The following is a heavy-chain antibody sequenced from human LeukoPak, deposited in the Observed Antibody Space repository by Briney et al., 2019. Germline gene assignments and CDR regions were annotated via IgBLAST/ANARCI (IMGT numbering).Heavy chain of an antibody. CDR3: ARAIPLTNYYDSSGYYGR. CDR1: GYTFTGYY. J-gene: IGHJ4*02. CDR2: INPNSGGT. Sequence: ASVKVSCKASGYTFTGYYMHWVRQAPGQGLEWMGRINPNSGGTNYAQKFQGRVTMTRDTSISTAYMELSRLRSDDTAVYYCARAIPLTNYYDSSGYYGRWGQGTLVTVSS. V-gene: IGHV1-2*06. D-gene: IGHD3-22*01.